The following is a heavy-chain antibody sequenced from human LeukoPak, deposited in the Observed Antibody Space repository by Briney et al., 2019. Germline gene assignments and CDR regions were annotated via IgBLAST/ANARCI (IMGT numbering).Heavy chain of an antibody. Sequence: GASVKVSCKASGYTFTDYYMHWVRQAPGQGLEWMGWINPNTGGTNYAQKFQGWVTMTRDTSISTAYMELSRLRSDDTAVYYCARAPDNRSPYGDQSYWYFDLWGRGTLVTVSS. J-gene: IGHJ2*01. CDR1: GYTFTDYY. CDR2: INPNTGGT. V-gene: IGHV1-2*04. CDR3: ARAPDNRSPYGDQSYWYFDL. D-gene: IGHD4-17*01.